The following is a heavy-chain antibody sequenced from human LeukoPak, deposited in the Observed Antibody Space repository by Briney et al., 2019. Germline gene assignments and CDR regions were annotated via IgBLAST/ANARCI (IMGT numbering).Heavy chain of an antibody. Sequence: ASETLSLTCAVYGGSFSGYYWSWIRQPPGKGLEWIGEINHSGSTNYNPSLKSRVTISVDTSKNQFSLKLSSVTAADTAVYYCARAGRYFDWPRPKPPAIDYWGQGTLVTVSS. V-gene: IGHV4-34*01. CDR2: INHSGST. J-gene: IGHJ4*02. D-gene: IGHD3-9*01. CDR1: GGSFSGYY. CDR3: ARAGRYFDWPRPKPPAIDY.